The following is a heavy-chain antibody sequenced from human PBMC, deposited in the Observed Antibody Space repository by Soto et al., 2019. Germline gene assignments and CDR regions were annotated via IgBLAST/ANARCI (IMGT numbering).Heavy chain of an antibody. D-gene: IGHD6-19*01. CDR3: AKLGKTRIAVAGTVGY. Sequence: GGSLRLSCAASGFTFSSYAMSWVRQAPGKGLEWVSAISGSGGSTYYADSVKGRFTISRDNSKNTLYLQMNSLRAEDTAVYYCAKLGKTRIAVAGTVGYWGQGTLVTVSS. V-gene: IGHV3-23*01. J-gene: IGHJ4*02. CDR2: ISGSGGST. CDR1: GFTFSSYA.